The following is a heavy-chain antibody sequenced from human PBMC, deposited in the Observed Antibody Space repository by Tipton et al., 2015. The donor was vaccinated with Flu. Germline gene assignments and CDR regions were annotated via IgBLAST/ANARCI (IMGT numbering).Heavy chain of an antibody. J-gene: IGHJ3*02. Sequence: SLRLSCAASGFTFSTYWMSWVRQAPGKGLEWVANINQDGSEKYSVDSVKGRFTISRGNAKNSLYLQMNSLRAEDTAVYYCASLRGSGSYSRYAFDIWGQDTMVTVSS. D-gene: IGHD1-26*01. CDR3: ASLRGSGSYSRYAFDI. CDR2: INQDGSEK. CDR1: GFTFSTYW. V-gene: IGHV3-7*01.